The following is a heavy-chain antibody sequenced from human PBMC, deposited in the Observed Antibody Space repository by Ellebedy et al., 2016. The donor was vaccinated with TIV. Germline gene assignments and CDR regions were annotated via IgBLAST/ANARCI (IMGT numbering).Heavy chain of an antibody. CDR1: GGSISSGGYS. Sequence: SETLSLTXAVSGGSISSGGYSWSWIRQPPGKGLEWIGYIYHSGSTYYNPSLKSRVTISVDRSKNQFSLKLSSVTAADTAVYYCATSYYDFWSGYHYMDVWGKGTTVTVSS. V-gene: IGHV4-30-2*01. J-gene: IGHJ6*03. D-gene: IGHD3-3*01. CDR3: ATSYYDFWSGYHYMDV. CDR2: IYHSGST.